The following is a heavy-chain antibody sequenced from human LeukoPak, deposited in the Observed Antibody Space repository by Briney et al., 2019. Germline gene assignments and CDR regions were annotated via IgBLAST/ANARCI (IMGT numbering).Heavy chain of an antibody. V-gene: IGHV4-4*02. CDR2: IYHSGST. Sequence: KTSGTLSLTCAVSGGSISSSNWWSWVRQPPGKGLEWMGEIYHSGSTNYKPSLKSRVTISVDKSKNQFSLKLSSVTAADTAVYYCAGAHCGGDCYSGRAFDIWGQGTMVTVSS. J-gene: IGHJ3*02. CDR3: AGAHCGGDCYSGRAFDI. CDR1: GGSISSSNW. D-gene: IGHD2-21*02.